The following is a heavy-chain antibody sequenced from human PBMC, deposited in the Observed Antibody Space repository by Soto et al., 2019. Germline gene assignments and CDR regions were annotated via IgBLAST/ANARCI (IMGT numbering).Heavy chain of an antibody. V-gene: IGHV3-23*01. CDR3: SKPRRGDCPHTSCYFGPDY. CDR2: ISGSFGST. Sequence: GRPGPGRELEACSAISGSFGSTYYAASVDRRFTISRENSTNTLSLHMYRLILQDTAVYYCSKPRRGDCPHTSCYFGPDYWGQGTPVTVSS. J-gene: IGHJ4*02. D-gene: IGHD2-2*01.